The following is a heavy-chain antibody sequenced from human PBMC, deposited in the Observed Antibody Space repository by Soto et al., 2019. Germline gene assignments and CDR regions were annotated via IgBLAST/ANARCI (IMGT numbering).Heavy chain of an antibody. Sequence: GASVKVSCKASGYTFTTYGITWVRQAPGQGLEWMGWISAYNGNTNYAQKLQGRVTMTRNTSISTAYMELSSLRSEDTAVYYCARERSAAGTGWFDPWGQGTLVTVSS. CDR2: ISAYNGNT. CDR1: GYTFTTYG. J-gene: IGHJ5*02. CDR3: ARERSAAGTGWFDP. V-gene: IGHV1-18*01. D-gene: IGHD6-13*01.